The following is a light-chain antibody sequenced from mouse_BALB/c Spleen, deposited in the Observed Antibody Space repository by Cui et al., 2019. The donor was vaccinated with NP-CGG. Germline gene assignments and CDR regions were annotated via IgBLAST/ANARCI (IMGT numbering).Light chain of an antibody. CDR1: TGAVTTSNY. Sequence: QPFVTQEPAPTTSPGETVTLTCRSSTGAVTTSNYANWVQEKPDHLFTGLIGGTNNRVPGVPARFSGSLIGDKAALTITGAQTEDEAIYFCALWYSNHWVFGGGTKLTVL. V-gene: IGLV1*01. CDR2: GTN. CDR3: ALWYSNHWV. J-gene: IGLJ1*01.